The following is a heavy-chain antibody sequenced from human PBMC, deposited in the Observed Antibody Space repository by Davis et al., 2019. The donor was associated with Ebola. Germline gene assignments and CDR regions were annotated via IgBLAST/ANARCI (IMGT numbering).Heavy chain of an antibody. D-gene: IGHD5-24*01. CDR1: GYSFTSYW. CDR2: IYPADSDT. J-gene: IGHJ6*02. Sequence: KVSCKGSGYSFTSYWIGWVRQMPGKGLEWMGIIYPADSDTRYSPSFEGQVTISVDRSISTAHLQWSSLKASDTAMYYCARGDGYIESYYYGMDVWGQGTTVTVSS. CDR3: ARGDGYIESYYYGMDV. V-gene: IGHV5-51*01.